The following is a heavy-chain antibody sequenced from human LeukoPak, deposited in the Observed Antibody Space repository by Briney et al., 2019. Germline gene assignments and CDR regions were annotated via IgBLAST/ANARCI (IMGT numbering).Heavy chain of an antibody. J-gene: IGHJ4*02. Sequence: PGRSLRLSCAASGFTFSSYGMHWVRQAPGKGLEWVAVISYDGSNKYYADSVKGRFTISRDNSKNTLYLQMNSLRAEDTAVYYCAKDRRFLEDWGQGTLVTVSS. CDR1: GFTFSSYG. CDR2: ISYDGSNK. CDR3: AKDRRFLED. V-gene: IGHV3-30*18. D-gene: IGHD3-3*01.